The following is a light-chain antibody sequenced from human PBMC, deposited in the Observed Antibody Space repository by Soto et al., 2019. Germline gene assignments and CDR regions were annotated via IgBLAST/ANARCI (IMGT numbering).Light chain of an antibody. CDR2: GAS. CDR1: QSVSSN. Sequence: EIVMTQSPATLSLSLGERATLSCRASQSVSSNLVWYQQKPGQAPRLLIYGASTRATGIPARFSGSGSGTDFTLTISRLEPEDFAVYYCQQYNNWPITFGQGTRLEIK. CDR3: QQYNNWPIT. J-gene: IGKJ5*01. V-gene: IGKV3-15*01.